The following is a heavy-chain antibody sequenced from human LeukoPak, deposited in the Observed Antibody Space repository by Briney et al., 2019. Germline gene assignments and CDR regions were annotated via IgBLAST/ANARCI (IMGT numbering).Heavy chain of an antibody. Sequence: ASVKVSCKASGYTFTSYYMHWVRQAPGQGLEWMGIINPSGGSTSYAQKFQGRVTMTRNTSISTAYMELSSLRSEDTAVYYCARAFMSSSWYQSYYYYYMDVWGKGTTVTISS. V-gene: IGHV1-46*01. CDR2: INPSGGST. CDR1: GYTFTSYY. CDR3: ARAFMSSSWYQSYYYYYMDV. D-gene: IGHD6-13*01. J-gene: IGHJ6*03.